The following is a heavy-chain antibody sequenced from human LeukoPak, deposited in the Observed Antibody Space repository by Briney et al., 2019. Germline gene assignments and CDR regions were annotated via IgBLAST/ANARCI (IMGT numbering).Heavy chain of an antibody. J-gene: IGHJ4*02. CDR2: INHSGST. Sequence: SETLSLTCTVSGGSISGYYWSWIRQPPGKGLEWIGEINHSGSTNYNPSLKSRVTISVDTSKNQFSLKLSSVTAADTAVYYCARGHITYYYDSSGIDYWGQGTLVTVSS. CDR1: GGSISGYY. CDR3: ARGHITYYYDSSGIDY. V-gene: IGHV4-34*01. D-gene: IGHD3-22*01.